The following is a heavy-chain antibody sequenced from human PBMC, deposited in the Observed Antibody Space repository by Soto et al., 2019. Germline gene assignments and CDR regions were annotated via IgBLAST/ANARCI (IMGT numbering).Heavy chain of an antibody. V-gene: IGHV3-23*01. Sequence: GGSLRLSCAASGFIFSTYAMNWVRQAPGKGPEWVSAISNSGGGTYYAESVRGRFTISRDNSINTLYLQMSSLRTEDTAVYYCAHPRGYGVFDAVDIWGQGTMVTVSS. CDR2: ISNSGGGT. J-gene: IGHJ3*02. CDR1: GFIFSTYA. D-gene: IGHD4-17*01. CDR3: AHPRGYGVFDAVDI.